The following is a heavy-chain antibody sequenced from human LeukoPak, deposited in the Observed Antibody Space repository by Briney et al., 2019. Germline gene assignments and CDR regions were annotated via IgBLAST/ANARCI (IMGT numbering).Heavy chain of an antibody. D-gene: IGHD6-19*01. CDR3: ARRLGDTSDWYFDY. CDR2: INDSGRS. J-gene: IGHJ4*02. Sequence: PSETLSLTCAVYGGTFSGYYWSWARHPPGKGLEWVGEINDSGRSNYNPSLKSPVTILVDTSKNQFSLKLSSVTAADTAVYYCARRLGDTSDWYFDYWGQGRLVTVSS. V-gene: IGHV4-34*01. CDR1: GGTFSGYY.